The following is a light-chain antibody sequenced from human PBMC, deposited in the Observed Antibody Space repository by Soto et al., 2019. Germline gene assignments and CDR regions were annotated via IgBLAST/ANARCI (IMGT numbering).Light chain of an antibody. CDR3: QQYGSSPLT. Sequence: EIVLTQSPGTLSLSPGERATLSCRASQSVSSNYLAWDQQKPGQAPKVLIYRASSSATGIPDRFSGSGSGTDFTLTISRMEPEDFAVYYCQQYGSSPLTFGGGTKVEIK. V-gene: IGKV3-20*01. J-gene: IGKJ4*01. CDR1: QSVSSNY. CDR2: RAS.